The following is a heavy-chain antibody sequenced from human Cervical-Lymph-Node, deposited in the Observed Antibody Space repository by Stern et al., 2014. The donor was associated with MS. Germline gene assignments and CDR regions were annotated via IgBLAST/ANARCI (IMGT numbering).Heavy chain of an antibody. CDR2: ITGSGSST. Sequence: EVPLLESGGGLVQPGGSLRLSCAASGFTFSNYAMNWVRLAPGKGLEWVSGITGSGSSTFYADSVKGRFTISRDSSKNTLYLQMNSLRAEDTAVYYCAKDSYGDYIFTYFYYFGLDVWGQGTTVTVSS. CDR1: GFTFSNYA. D-gene: IGHD4-17*01. CDR3: AKDSYGDYIFTYFYYFGLDV. J-gene: IGHJ6*02. V-gene: IGHV3-23*01.